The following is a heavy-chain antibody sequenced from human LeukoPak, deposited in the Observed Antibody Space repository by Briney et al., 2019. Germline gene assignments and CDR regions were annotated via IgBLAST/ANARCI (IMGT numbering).Heavy chain of an antibody. CDR2: IRSKAYGGTT. CDR1: GFSFGDYA. J-gene: IGHJ6*03. D-gene: IGHD6-6*01. CDR3: ARGIAGRPPYYYYYMDV. V-gene: IGHV3-49*04. Sequence: PGRSLRLSCTASGFSFGDYAMNWVRQASGKGLEWVGFIRSKAYGGTTENATSVKGRFAISRDDSKTTAYLQMNSLKTEDTAVYYCARGIAGRPPYYYYYMDVWGKGTTVTVSS.